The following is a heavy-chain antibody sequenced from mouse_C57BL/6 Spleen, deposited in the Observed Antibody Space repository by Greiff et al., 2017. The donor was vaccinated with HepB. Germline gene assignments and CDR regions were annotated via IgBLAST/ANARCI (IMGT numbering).Heavy chain of an antibody. V-gene: IGHV5-9-1*02. J-gene: IGHJ2*01. CDR1: GFTFSSYA. Sequence: EVQVVESGEGLVKPGGSLKLSCAASGFTFSSYAMSWVRQTPEKRLEWVAYISSGGDYIYYADTVKGRFTISRDNARNTLYLQMSSLKSEDTAMYYCTREKYYGSSYFDYWGQGTTLTVSS. CDR2: ISSGGDYI. D-gene: IGHD1-1*01. CDR3: TREKYYGSSYFDY.